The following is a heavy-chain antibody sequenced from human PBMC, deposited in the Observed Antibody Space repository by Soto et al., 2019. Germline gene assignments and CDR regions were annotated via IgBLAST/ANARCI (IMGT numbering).Heavy chain of an antibody. CDR3: AKDLTRQLAYWLDP. CDR1: GFAFTGYY. J-gene: IGHJ5*02. Sequence: ASVKVSCKASGFAFTGYYIHWLRQAPGQGLEWMGWINAHSGGTEYAQKFQGRVTLTRDTSIATAYLTLTSLTSDDTALYYCAKDLTRQLAYWLDPWGQGTQVTVSS. CDR2: INAHSGGT. D-gene: IGHD6-6*01. V-gene: IGHV1-2*02.